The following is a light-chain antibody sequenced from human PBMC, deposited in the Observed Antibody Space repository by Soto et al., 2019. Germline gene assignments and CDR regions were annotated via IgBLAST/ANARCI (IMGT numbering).Light chain of an antibody. V-gene: IGKV3-11*01. Sequence: EIVLTQSPATLSLSPGERATLSCRASQSVSSYLAWYQQKPGQAPRLLIYAASNRATGIPARFSGSGSRTDFTLTISDVQPEDFALYYCHQRQSWPRTFGQGTKVDIK. CDR3: HQRQSWPRT. CDR1: QSVSSY. CDR2: AAS. J-gene: IGKJ1*01.